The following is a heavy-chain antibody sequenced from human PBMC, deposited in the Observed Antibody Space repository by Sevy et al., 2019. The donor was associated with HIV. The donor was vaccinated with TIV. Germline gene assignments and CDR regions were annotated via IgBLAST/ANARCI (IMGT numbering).Heavy chain of an antibody. D-gene: IGHD6-13*01. J-gene: IGHJ4*02. CDR1: GFTFSSYS. V-gene: IGHV3-48*02. Sequence: GGSLRLSCAASGFTFSSYSMNWVHQAPGKGLEWVSYISSSSSTIYYADSVKGRFAISRDNAKNSLYLQMNSLRDEDTAVYYCARVAQYSSSSPDYWGQGTLVTVSS. CDR2: ISSSSSTI. CDR3: ARVAQYSSSSPDY.